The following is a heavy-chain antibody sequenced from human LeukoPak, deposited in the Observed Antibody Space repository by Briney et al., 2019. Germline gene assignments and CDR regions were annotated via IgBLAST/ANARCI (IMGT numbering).Heavy chain of an antibody. CDR2: INSNGGST. CDR3: ARGSGIAVAGKVY. V-gene: IGHV3-64*01. CDR1: GFTFSSYA. Sequence: GGSLRLSCAVSGFTFSSYAMHWVRQAPGKGLEYVSAINSNGGSTYYANSVKGRFTISRDNSKNTLYLQMGSLRAEDMAVYYCARGSGIAVAGKVYWGQGTLVTVSS. D-gene: IGHD6-19*01. J-gene: IGHJ4*02.